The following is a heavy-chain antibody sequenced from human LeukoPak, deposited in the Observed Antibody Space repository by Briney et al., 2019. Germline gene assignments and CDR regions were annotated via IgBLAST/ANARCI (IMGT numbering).Heavy chain of an antibody. V-gene: IGHV3-21*01. Sequence: GGSLRLSCTASGVTFSDYSMNWVRQAPGKGLEWVSSISRRSRHVYYAGSVKGRSTISRDNAKNSLYLQMNSLRAEDTAVYYCARGIVGATNGWFDHWGQGTLVTVSS. CDR3: ARGIVGATNGWFDH. CDR1: GVTFSDYS. J-gene: IGHJ5*02. CDR2: ISRRSRHV. D-gene: IGHD1-26*01.